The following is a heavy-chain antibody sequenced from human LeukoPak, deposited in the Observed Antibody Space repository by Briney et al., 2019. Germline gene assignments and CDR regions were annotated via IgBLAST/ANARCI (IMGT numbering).Heavy chain of an antibody. V-gene: IGHV3-30-3*01. CDR3: ARALEIDSITYYYRYFQH. D-gene: IGHD3-22*01. CDR2: IAYDGGIK. J-gene: IGHJ1*01. Sequence: GRSLRLSCVASGFTFSSYNMHWVCQSPGKGLEWVAVIAYDGGIKYYADSVKGRFTISKDDSKNTLYLQMNSLRPEDTAVYYCARALEIDSITYYYRYFQHWGQGTLVTVSS. CDR1: GFTFSSYN.